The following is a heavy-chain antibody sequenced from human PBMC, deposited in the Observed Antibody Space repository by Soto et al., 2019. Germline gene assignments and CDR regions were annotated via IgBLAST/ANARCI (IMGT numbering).Heavy chain of an antibody. CDR1: GFTFSSYL. CDR2: IKQDGSEK. Sequence: GGSLRLSCVASGFTFSSYLMSWVRQAPGKGLEWVAKIKQDGSEKSYVDSVKGRFTISRDNAKNSLYLQMNSLKTEDTAVYYCARYSGYDFDYWGQGTLVTVSS. CDR3: ARYSGYDFDY. V-gene: IGHV3-7*01. D-gene: IGHD5-12*01. J-gene: IGHJ4*02.